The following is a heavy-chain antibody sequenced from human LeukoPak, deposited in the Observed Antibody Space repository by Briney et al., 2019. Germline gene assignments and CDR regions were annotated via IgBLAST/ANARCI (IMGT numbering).Heavy chain of an antibody. CDR2: ISSSSNYI. CDR3: ARDMHYHDRSGYLT. V-gene: IGHV3-21*01. D-gene: IGHD3-22*01. CDR1: GFVFSSYS. Sequence: PGGSLRLSCAASGFVFSSYSMHWVRQAPGKGLEWVSSISSSSNYIYYVDSVKGRFTISRDNAKKSVFLQMNSLRAEDTAVYHCARDMHYHDRSGYLTWGQGTLVTVSS. J-gene: IGHJ3*01.